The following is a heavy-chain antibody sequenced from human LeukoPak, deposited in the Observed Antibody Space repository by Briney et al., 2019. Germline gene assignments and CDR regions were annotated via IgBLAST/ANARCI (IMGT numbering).Heavy chain of an antibody. CDR2: IYHSGST. CDR1: GGSISSSNW. V-gene: IGHV4-4*02. CDR3: ARTKMTYYYGSGSYLYYYYGMDV. J-gene: IGHJ6*02. D-gene: IGHD3-10*01. Sequence: SGTLSLTCAVSGGSISSSNWWSWVRQPPGKGLEWIGEIYHSGSTNYNPSLKSRVTISVDKSKNQFSLKLSSVTAADTAVYYCARTKMTYYYGSGSYLYYYYGMDVWGQGTTVTVSS.